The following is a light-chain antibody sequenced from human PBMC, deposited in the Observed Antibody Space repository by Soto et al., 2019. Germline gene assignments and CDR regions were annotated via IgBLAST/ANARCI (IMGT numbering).Light chain of an antibody. J-gene: IGKJ2*01. Sequence: DIQMTQSLSCLSASVGDRVSITCRASQSISSYLNWYQQKPGKAPKLLIYAASSLQSGVPSRFSDSGSGTDITLTISSLQPEDFATYYGQQSYSTLYTFGQGTKLEIK. CDR3: QQSYSTLYT. V-gene: IGKV1-39*01. CDR1: QSISSY. CDR2: AAS.